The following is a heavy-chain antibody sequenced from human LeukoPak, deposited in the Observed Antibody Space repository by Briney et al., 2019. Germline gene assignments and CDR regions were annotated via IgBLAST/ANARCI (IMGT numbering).Heavy chain of an antibody. CDR1: NYSISTDYY. D-gene: IGHD4-23*01. J-gene: IGHJ4*02. CDR3: TSAGDYGGRAGDY. CDR2: IYYSGIT. V-gene: IGHV4-38-2*02. Sequence: SETLSLTCTVSNYSISTDYYWDWIRQPPGKGLEWIGSIYYSGITYYNPSLKSRVTISVDTSKNQFSLKLSSVTAADTAVYYCTSAGDYGGRAGDYWGQGTLVTVSS.